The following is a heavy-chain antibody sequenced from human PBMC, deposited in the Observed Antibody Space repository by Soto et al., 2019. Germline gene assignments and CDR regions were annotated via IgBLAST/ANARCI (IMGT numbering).Heavy chain of an antibody. Sequence: GASVKVSCKASGYTFTSYAMHWVRQAPGQRLEWMGWINAGNGNTKYSQKFQGRVTITRDTSASTAYMELSSLRSEDTAVYYCARGPDRDCSSTSCYWFRLASIELSFDYWGQGTLVTVSS. CDR2: INAGNGNT. D-gene: IGHD2-2*01. J-gene: IGHJ4*02. CDR3: ARGPDRDCSSTSCYWFRLASIELSFDY. V-gene: IGHV1-3*01. CDR1: GYTFTSYA.